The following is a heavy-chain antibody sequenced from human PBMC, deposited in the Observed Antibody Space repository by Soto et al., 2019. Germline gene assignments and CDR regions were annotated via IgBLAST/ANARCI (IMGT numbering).Heavy chain of an antibody. CDR1: GGSFNSYT. J-gene: IGHJ4*01. D-gene: IGHD3-10*01. CDR3: ARDKAVMNAAINMAY. Sequence: QVQLVQSGAEVKKPGSSVRVSCKASGGSFNSYTCNWVRQAPGQGLEWMGRIIPFANIANYAQAFEDRVTISADSSATTVYMELRSLTSDDTAVYYCARDKAVMNAAINMAYWGQGSLVAVSS. CDR2: IIPFANIA. V-gene: IGHV1-69*08.